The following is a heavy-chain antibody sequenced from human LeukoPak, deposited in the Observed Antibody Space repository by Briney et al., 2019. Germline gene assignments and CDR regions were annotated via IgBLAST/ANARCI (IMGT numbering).Heavy chain of an antibody. Sequence: PGGSLRLSCAASGFNFSSYTLNWVRQAPGKGLEWVSSITGDGASIYYAGPVRGRFTISRDNAKELVFLQLNSLRAEDTAVYYCAKDTFYGTGLAWFDTWGQGTLVTVSS. J-gene: IGHJ5*02. CDR2: ITGDGASI. CDR1: GFNFSSYT. V-gene: IGHV3-21*01. CDR3: AKDTFYGTGLAWFDT. D-gene: IGHD2/OR15-2a*01.